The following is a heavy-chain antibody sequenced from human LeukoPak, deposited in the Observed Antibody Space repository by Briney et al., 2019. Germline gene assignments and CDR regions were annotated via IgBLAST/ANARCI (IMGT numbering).Heavy chain of an antibody. V-gene: IGHV4-4*07. Sequence: SETLSLTCTVSGGSISSYYWSWIRQPAGEGLEWIGRIYTSGSTNYNPSLKSRVTMSVDTSKNQFSLKLSSVTAADTAVYYCARVREDYYDSSGSAVAFDIWGQGTMVTVSS. CDR3: ARVREDYYDSSGSAVAFDI. CDR2: IYTSGST. D-gene: IGHD3-22*01. CDR1: GGSISSYY. J-gene: IGHJ3*02.